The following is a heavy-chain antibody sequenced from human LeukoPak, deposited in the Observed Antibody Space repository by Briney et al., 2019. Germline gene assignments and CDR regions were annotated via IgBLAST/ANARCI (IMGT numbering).Heavy chain of an antibody. D-gene: IGHD6-13*01. CDR1: GFTVSSNY. CDR3: AKGEYSSSWYDY. J-gene: IGHJ4*02. Sequence: GGSLRLSCAASGFTVSSNYMSWVRQAPGKGLEWVSIIYSGGSTYYADSVKGRFTISRDTSKNTLYLQMNSLRAEDTAVYYCAKGEYSSSWYDYWGQGTLVTVSS. V-gene: IGHV3-53*01. CDR2: IYSGGST.